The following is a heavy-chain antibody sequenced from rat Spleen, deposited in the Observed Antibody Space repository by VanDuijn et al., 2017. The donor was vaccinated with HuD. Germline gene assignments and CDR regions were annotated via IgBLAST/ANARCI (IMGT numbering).Heavy chain of an antibody. J-gene: IGHJ2*01. CDR2: IWGNGNT. D-gene: IGHD1-2*01. CDR1: GLSLSSYG. Sequence: QVQLKESGPGLVQPSPTLPPTCTVSGLSLSSYGVIWVRQPPGKGLEWMGVIWGNGNTNYNSPLKSRLSISRDTSKSQIYLKMNSLQIEDTATYFCARADVAGLSTDGIWGQGIMVTVSS. CDR3: ARADVAGLSTDGI. V-gene: IGHV2-13*01.